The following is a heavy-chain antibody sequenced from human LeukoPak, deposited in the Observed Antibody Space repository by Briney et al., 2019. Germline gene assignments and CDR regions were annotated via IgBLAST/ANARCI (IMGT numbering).Heavy chain of an antibody. CDR2: ISRNSRYI. Sequence: PGGSLRLSCAASGFTFSTYSMNWVRQAPGKGLEWVSSISRNSRYIYYADSMRGRFTISRDNAKNSLYLQMNSLRAEDTAVYYCAKVRWDNSGWYYLDNWGQGALVTVSS. V-gene: IGHV3-21*06. CDR1: GFTFSTYS. D-gene: IGHD6-19*01. CDR3: AKVRWDNSGWYYLDN. J-gene: IGHJ4*02.